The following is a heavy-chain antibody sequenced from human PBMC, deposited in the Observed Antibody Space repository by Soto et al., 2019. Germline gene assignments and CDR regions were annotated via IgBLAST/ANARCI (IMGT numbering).Heavy chain of an antibody. J-gene: IGHJ6*02. Sequence: SETLSLTCTVSGGSISSSSYYWGWIRQPPGKGLEWIGSIYYSGSTYYNPSLKSRVTISADTSKNQFSLKLSSVTAADTAVYYCASQYVWGSYRQIFDYYYYYGMDVWGQGTTVTVSS. CDR3: ASQYVWGSYRQIFDYYYYYGMDV. D-gene: IGHD3-16*02. V-gene: IGHV4-39*01. CDR2: IYYSGST. CDR1: GGSISSSSYY.